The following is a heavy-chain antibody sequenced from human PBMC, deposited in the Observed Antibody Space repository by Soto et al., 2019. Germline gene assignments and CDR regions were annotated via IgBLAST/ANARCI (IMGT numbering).Heavy chain of an antibody. D-gene: IGHD6-19*01. Sequence: SETLSLTCTVSGGSISSGGYYWSWIRQHPGKGLEWIGYIYYSGSTYYNPSLKSRVTISVDTSKNQFSLKLSSVTAADTAVYLSARDSLSVEEDLGIDYWGHGTLVTVSS. CDR3: ARDSLSVEEDLGIDY. CDR2: IYYSGST. CDR1: GGSISSGGYY. V-gene: IGHV4-31*03. J-gene: IGHJ4*01.